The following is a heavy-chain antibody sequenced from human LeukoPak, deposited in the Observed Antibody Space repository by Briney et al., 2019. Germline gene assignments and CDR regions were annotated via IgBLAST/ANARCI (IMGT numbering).Heavy chain of an antibody. CDR2: INSDGSST. D-gene: IGHD2-8*01. CDR1: GFTFSSYW. CDR3: ARDGNAECYRRCHYYYMDV. J-gene: IGHJ6*03. Sequence: PGGSLRLSCAATGFTFSSYWMHWVRQAPGKGLEWVSRINSDGSSTEYADAVKGRFTISRDNTKNTLSLQMNSLRAEDTAIYYCARDGNAECYRRCHYYYMDVWGKGTTVTVSS. V-gene: IGHV3-74*01.